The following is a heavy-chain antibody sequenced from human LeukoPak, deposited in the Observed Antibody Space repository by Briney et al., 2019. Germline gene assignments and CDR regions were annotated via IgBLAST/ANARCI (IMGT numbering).Heavy chain of an antibody. CDR1: GFTFSSYA. CDR3: AREEFIAAAIDY. D-gene: IGHD6-13*01. V-gene: IGHV3-30-3*01. CDR2: ISYDGSNK. J-gene: IGHJ4*02. Sequence: PGRSLRLSCAASGFTFSSYAMHWVRQAPGKGLEWVAVISYDGSNKYYADSVKGRFTISRDNSKNTLYLQMNSLRAEDTAVYYCAREEFIAAAIDYWGQGTLVTVSS.